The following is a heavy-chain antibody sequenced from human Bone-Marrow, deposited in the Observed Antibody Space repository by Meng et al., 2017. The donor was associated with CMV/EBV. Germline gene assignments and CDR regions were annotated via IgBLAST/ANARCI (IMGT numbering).Heavy chain of an antibody. J-gene: IGHJ6*02. CDR1: GYTFTGYY. D-gene: IGHD3-3*01. V-gene: IGHV1-2*02. CDR3: ARNEYYNFWSGYWSGGSGSYSPPLGGMDV. Sequence: ASVKVSCKASGYTFTGYYMHWVRQAPGQGLEWMGWNNPNSGGTNYAQKFQGRVTMTRDTSISTAYMELSRLRSDDTAVYYCARNEYYNFWSGYWSGGSGSYSPPLGGMDVWGQGTTVTVYS. CDR2: NNPNSGGT.